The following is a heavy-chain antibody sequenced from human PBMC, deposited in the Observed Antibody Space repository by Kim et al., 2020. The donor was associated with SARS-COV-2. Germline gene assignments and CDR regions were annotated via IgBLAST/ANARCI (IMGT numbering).Heavy chain of an antibody. CDR1: GGSISSYY. Sequence: SETLSLTCTVSGGSISSYYWSWIRQPPGKGLEWIGYIYYSGSTNYNPSLKSRVTISVDTSKNQFSLKLSSVTAADTAVYYCARMAEGGVVVPAARYYYGMDVWGQGTTVTVSS. CDR2: IYYSGST. J-gene: IGHJ6*02. D-gene: IGHD2-2*01. CDR3: ARMAEGGVVVPAARYYYGMDV. V-gene: IGHV4-59*13.